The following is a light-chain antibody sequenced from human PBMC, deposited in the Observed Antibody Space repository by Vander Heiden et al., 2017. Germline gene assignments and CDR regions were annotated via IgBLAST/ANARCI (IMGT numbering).Light chain of an antibody. J-gene: IGKJ5*01. V-gene: IGKV1-39*01. CDR1: QSISSY. Sequence: DIQMTQSPSSLSASVGDRVTITCRASQSISSYLNWYQQKPGKAPKLLIYAASSLQSGVPSRYSDSGSGTDFTLTISSLQPEDFTTYFSQQCYSTPITFGQGTQLEIK. CDR2: AAS. CDR3: QQCYSTPIT.